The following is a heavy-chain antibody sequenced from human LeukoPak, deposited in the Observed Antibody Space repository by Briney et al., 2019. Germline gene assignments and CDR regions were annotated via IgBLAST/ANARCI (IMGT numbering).Heavy chain of an antibody. V-gene: IGHV3-23*01. CDR1: GITLSNYG. CDR2: ISDSGGRT. CDR3: AKRGVVIRVILVGFHKEAYYFDS. Sequence: GGSLRLSCAVSGITLSNYGMSWVRQAPGKGLEWVAGISDSGGRTNYADSVKGRFTISRDNPKNTRYLQMNSLRAEDTAVYFCAKRGVVIRVILVGFHKEAYYFDSWGQGALVTVSS. D-gene: IGHD3-22*01. J-gene: IGHJ4*02.